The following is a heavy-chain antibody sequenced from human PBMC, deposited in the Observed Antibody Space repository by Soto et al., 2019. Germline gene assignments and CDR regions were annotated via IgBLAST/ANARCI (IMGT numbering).Heavy chain of an antibody. CDR1: GGTFSSYA. CDR2: IIPMYGPA. J-gene: IGHJ5*02. D-gene: IGHD3-10*01. V-gene: IGHV1-69*01. Sequence: QVPLVQSGAEVKKPGSSVTVSCKASGGTFSSYAIHWVRQAPGQGLEWMGGIIPMYGPAKYAQRFQGRVTITADESTTTVYMEMTSLTSQDTAVYYCARVTSMVRGVIDNWFDPWGHGTLVIVSS. CDR3: ARVTSMVRGVIDNWFDP.